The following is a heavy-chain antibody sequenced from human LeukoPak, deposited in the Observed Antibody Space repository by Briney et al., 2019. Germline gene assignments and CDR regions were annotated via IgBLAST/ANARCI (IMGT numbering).Heavy chain of an antibody. Sequence: GGSLRLSCAASGSTFTTYAMSWVRQAPGKGLEWVSTVSDRDGSTYYADSVKGRFTISRDSSKNTLFLQMNSLRAEDMAVYYCTKVAPRGSGWASDHWGQGALVTVSS. CDR2: VSDRDGST. J-gene: IGHJ4*02. CDR3: TKVAPRGSGWASDH. CDR1: GSTFTTYA. D-gene: IGHD6-19*01. V-gene: IGHV3-23*01.